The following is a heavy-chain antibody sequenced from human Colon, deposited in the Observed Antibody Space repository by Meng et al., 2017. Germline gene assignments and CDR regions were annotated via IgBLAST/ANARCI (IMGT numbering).Heavy chain of an antibody. CDR2: IKQDGSEK. D-gene: IGHD3-16*01. CDR1: GFTFSSYW. CDR3: GGGRGFDYVWGSYHLRDLDY. Sequence: GESLKISCAASGFTFSSYWMSWVRQAPGKGLEWVANIKQDGSEKYYVDSVKGRFTITRDNAKNSLYLQMNSLRAEDAAVCYCGGGRGFDYVWGSYHLRDLDYWGQGTLVTVSS. V-gene: IGHV3-7*01. J-gene: IGHJ4*02.